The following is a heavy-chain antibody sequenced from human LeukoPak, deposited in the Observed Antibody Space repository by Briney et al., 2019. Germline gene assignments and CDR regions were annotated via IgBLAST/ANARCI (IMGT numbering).Heavy chain of an antibody. V-gene: IGHV4-59*01. CDR2: IYYSGST. CDR1: GGSISSYY. J-gene: IGHJ4*02. D-gene: IGHD5-12*01. CDR3: ARGRGYDSQVYYFDY. Sequence: PSETLSLTCTVSGGSISSYYWSWIRQPPGKGLEWIGYIYYSGSTNYNPSLKSRVTISVDTSKNQFSLKLSSVTAADTAVYYCARGRGYDSQVYYFDYWGQGTLVTVSS.